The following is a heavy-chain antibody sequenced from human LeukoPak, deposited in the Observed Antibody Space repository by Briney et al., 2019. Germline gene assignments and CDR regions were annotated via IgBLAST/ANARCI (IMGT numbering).Heavy chain of an antibody. CDR3: ARASEMATIEIDY. D-gene: IGHD5-24*01. CDR2: IYYSGST. J-gene: IGHJ4*02. CDR1: GGSISSYY. Sequence: SEALSLTCTVSGGSISSYYWSWIRQPPGKGLEWIGYIYYSGSTNYNPSLKSRVTISVDTSKNQFSLKLSSVTAADTAVYYCARASEMATIEIDYWGQGTLVTVSS. V-gene: IGHV4-59*08.